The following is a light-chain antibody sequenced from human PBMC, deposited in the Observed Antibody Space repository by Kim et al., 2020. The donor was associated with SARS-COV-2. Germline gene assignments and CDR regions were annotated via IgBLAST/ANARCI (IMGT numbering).Light chain of an antibody. J-gene: IGLJ2*01. CDR1: SSDVGGYNY. CDR2: EVS. Sequence: GQSVPISCTGTSSDVGGYNYVSWYQQHPGKAPKLMIYEVSKRPSGVPDRFSGSKSGNTASLTVSGLQAEDEADYYCSSCAGTSIFVFGGGTQLTVL. V-gene: IGLV2-8*01. CDR3: SSCAGTSIFV.